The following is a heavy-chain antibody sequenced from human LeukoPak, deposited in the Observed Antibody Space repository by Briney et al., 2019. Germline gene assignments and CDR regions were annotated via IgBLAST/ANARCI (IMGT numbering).Heavy chain of an antibody. V-gene: IGHV4-31*03. CDR1: GGSISSGGYY. Sequence: SQTPSLTCTVSGGSISSGGYYWSWIRQHPGKGLEWIGYIYYSGSTYYNPSLKSRVTISVDTSKNQFSLKLSSVTAADTAVYYCARASGVVNPYGYYYYGMDVWGQGTTVTVSS. CDR2: IYYSGST. D-gene: IGHD4-23*01. J-gene: IGHJ6*02. CDR3: ARASGVVNPYGYYYYGMDV.